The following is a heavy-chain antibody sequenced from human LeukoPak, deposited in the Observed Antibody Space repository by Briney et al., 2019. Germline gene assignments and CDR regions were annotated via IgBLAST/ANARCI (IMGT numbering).Heavy chain of an antibody. Sequence: GGSLRLSCAASGFMFSSYGMHWVRQAPGKGLEWVAVILSDGSNKDYADSVKGRFTISRDNSKNTLYLQMNSLRAEDTAVYYCAEGYSYVDYWGQGTLVTVSS. J-gene: IGHJ4*02. D-gene: IGHD5-18*01. CDR2: ILSDGSNK. V-gene: IGHV3-30*18. CDR1: GFMFSSYG. CDR3: AEGYSYVDY.